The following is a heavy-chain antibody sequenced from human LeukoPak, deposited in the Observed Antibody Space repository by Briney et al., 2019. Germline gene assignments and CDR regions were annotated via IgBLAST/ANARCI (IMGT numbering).Heavy chain of an antibody. J-gene: IGHJ5*02. CDR2: FDPEDGET. CDR3: ATAYGPYNWFDP. V-gene: IGHV1-24*01. CDR1: AYTLTELS. D-gene: IGHD3-10*01. Sequence: ASVKVSCKVSAYTLTELSMHWVRQAPGKGLEWMGGFDPEDGETINVHKFQGRVTMTEDTSTVTAYMELSSLRSEDTAVYYCATAYGPYNWFDPWGQGTLVIVSS.